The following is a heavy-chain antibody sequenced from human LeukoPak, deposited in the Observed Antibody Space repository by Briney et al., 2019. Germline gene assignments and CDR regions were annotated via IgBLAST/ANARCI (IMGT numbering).Heavy chain of an antibody. CDR1: GGSINSSSYY. D-gene: IGHD3-10*01. CDR3: ARSSMFRGVTVDY. V-gene: IGHV4-39*01. CDR2: IYHSGYT. Sequence: SETLSLTCTVSGGSINSSSYYWGWIRQPPGKALEWIGSIYHSGYTYYNPSLKRRVTISVDTSKHQFSLKLRSVTAADTAVYYCARSSMFRGVTVDYWGQGTLVTVSS. J-gene: IGHJ4*02.